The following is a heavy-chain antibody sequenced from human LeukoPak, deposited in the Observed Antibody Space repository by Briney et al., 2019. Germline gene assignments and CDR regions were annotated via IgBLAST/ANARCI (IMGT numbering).Heavy chain of an antibody. CDR1: GLTFSDYS. CDR2: ISSSGGYI. J-gene: IGHJ4*02. D-gene: IGHD2-15*01. Sequence: PGGSLRLSCAASGLTFSDYSMNWVRQAPGQGLEWVSSISSSGGYIYYADSVKGRFTISRDNAKNLLYLQVNSLRAEDTAVYYCARDARPVVVFAAINYWGQGTLVTVSS. V-gene: IGHV3-21*01. CDR3: ARDARPVVVFAAINY.